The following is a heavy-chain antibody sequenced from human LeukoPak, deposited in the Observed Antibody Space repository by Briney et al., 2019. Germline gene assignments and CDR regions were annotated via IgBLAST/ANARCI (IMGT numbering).Heavy chain of an antibody. V-gene: IGHV4-34*01. CDR2: INHSGST. J-gene: IGHJ3*02. Sequence: SETLSLTCAVYGGSFSGYYWSWIRQPPGKGLEWIGEINHSGSTNYNPSLKSRVTISVDTSKNQFSLKLSSVTAADTAVYYCARRRGRYGSGSYYAFDIWGQGTMVTVSS. CDR1: GGSFSGYY. CDR3: ARRRGRYGSGSYYAFDI. D-gene: IGHD3-10*01.